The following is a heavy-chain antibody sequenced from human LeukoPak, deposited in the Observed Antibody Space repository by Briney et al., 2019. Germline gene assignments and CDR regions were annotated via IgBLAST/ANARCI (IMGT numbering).Heavy chain of an antibody. CDR3: AKDVGTSMFDY. Sequence: QPGGSLRLSCAASGFTFSSYAMSWVRQAPGKGLEWVSAISGSGYTTNYADSVKGRFTISRDNFKNTLYLQMNSLRAEDTAIYYCAKDVGTSMFDYWGQGTLVTVSS. CDR1: GFTFSSYA. J-gene: IGHJ4*02. D-gene: IGHD1-26*01. V-gene: IGHV3-23*01. CDR2: ISGSGYTT.